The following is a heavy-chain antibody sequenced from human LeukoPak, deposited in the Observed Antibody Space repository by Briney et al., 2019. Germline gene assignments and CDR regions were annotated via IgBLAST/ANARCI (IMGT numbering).Heavy chain of an antibody. CDR3: AKAPVTTCRGAYCYPFDY. J-gene: IGHJ4*02. Sequence: GGSLRLSCAASGFTVSSNYMSWVRQAPGKGLEWVSAISDSGNTYHADSVTGRFTISRDSSKNTLFLQMNRLRPEDAAVYYCAKAPVTTCRGAYCYPFDYWGQGTLVTVSS. CDR2: ISDSGNT. D-gene: IGHD2-21*01. V-gene: IGHV3-53*01. CDR1: GFTVSSNY.